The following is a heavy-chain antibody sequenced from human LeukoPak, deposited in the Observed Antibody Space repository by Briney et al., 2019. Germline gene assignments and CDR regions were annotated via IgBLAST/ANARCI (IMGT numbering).Heavy chain of an antibody. CDR3: ARDRHSLYDGFSI. CDR2: ISGYNGNT. CDR1: GYTFTSYG. J-gene: IGHJ3*02. D-gene: IGHD2/OR15-2a*01. Sequence: ASVKVSCKASGYTFTSYGISWVRQAPGQGLEWMGWISGYNGNTNYAQKLQGRVTMTTDTSTSTAYMELRSLRPDDTAVYYCARDRHSLYDGFSIWGQGTMVTVSS. V-gene: IGHV1-18*01.